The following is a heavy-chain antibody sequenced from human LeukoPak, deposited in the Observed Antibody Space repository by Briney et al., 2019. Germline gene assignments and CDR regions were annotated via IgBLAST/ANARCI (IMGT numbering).Heavy chain of an antibody. Sequence: SGTLSITCTVPGGSISPYYWSWIRPVPGKGLEWIGYISYSGSTNYNPSLKSRVTISVDTSKNQLSLKLSSVTAADTAVYYCARDGHSSSGFDYWGQGTLVTVSS. CDR3: ARDGHSSSGFDY. V-gene: IGHV4-59*01. CDR1: GGSISPYY. J-gene: IGHJ4*02. CDR2: ISYSGST. D-gene: IGHD6-6*01.